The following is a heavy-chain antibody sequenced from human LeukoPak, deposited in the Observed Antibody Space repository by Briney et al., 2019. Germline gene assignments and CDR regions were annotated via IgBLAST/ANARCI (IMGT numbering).Heavy chain of an antibody. D-gene: IGHD6-19*01. V-gene: IGHV4-59*01. CDR2: IYYSGST. Sequence: XXQPPGKGXDWIGYIYYSGSTNYNPSLKSRVTISVDTSKNQFSLKLSSVTAADTAVYYCARELSGAGFDYWGQGTLVTVSS. CDR3: ARELSGAGFDY. J-gene: IGHJ4*02.